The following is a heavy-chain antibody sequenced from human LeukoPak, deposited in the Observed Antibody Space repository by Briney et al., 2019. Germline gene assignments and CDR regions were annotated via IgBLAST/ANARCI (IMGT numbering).Heavy chain of an antibody. Sequence: GASVKVSCKASGYTFTSYIISWVRQAPGQGLERMGWINAYNGNTDYAQRVQGRVTMTTDTSTSTAYMELRNLRSDDTAVYYCARDRHIAAAVYYYYMDVWGKGTPVTVSS. CDR3: ARDRHIAAAVYYYYMDV. CDR1: GYTFTSYI. V-gene: IGHV1-18*01. J-gene: IGHJ6*03. CDR2: INAYNGNT. D-gene: IGHD6-13*01.